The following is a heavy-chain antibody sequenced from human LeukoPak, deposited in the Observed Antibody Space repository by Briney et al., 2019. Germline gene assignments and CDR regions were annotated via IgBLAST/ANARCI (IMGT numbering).Heavy chain of an antibody. V-gene: IGHV4-59*01. D-gene: IGHD3-22*01. CDR3: ARQHYYDSSGYSPFFDY. J-gene: IGHJ4*02. CDR1: GGSISSYY. CDR2: IYYSGST. Sequence: SETLSLTCTVSGGSISSYYWSWIRQPPGKGLEWIGYIYYSGSTNYNPSLKSRVTISVDTSKNQFSLKLSFVTAADTAVYYCARQHYYDSSGYSPFFDYWGQGTLVTVSS.